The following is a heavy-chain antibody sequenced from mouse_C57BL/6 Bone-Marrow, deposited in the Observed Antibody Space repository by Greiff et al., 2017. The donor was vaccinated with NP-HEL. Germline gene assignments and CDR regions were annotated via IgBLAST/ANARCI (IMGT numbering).Heavy chain of an antibody. Sequence: QVQLKQPGAELVKPGASVKMSCKASGYTFTSYWITWVKQRPGQGLEWIGDIYPGSGSTNYNEKFKSKATLTVDTSSSTAYMQLSSLTSEDSAVYYCARSGANWDSYYAMDYWGQGTSVTVSS. CDR1: GYTFTSYW. V-gene: IGHV1-55*01. CDR3: ARSGANWDSYYAMDY. D-gene: IGHD4-1*01. J-gene: IGHJ4*01. CDR2: IYPGSGST.